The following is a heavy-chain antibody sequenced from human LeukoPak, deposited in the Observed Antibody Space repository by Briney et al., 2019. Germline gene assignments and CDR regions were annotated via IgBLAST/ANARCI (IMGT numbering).Heavy chain of an antibody. CDR3: ASLDCGGDCYSGKN. Sequence: ASVKVSCTASVYTFTAYYMHWVRQAPGQGLEWMGWINPNSGGTNYAQKFQGRVTMTRDTSISTAYMELSRLRSDDTAVYYCASLDCGGDCYSGKNWGQGTLVTVSS. J-gene: IGHJ4*02. CDR2: INPNSGGT. D-gene: IGHD2-21*02. CDR1: VYTFTAYY. V-gene: IGHV1-2*02.